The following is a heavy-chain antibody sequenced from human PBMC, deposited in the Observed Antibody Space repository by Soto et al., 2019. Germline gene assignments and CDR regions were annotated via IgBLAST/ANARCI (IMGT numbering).Heavy chain of an antibody. CDR3: ARELYSCGGDCPYYMDY. CDR1: GYPFTDYV. CDR2: ISLYHHST. Sequence: ASVNVSCKTSGYPFTDYVIHWVRQAPGQGLEWMGIISLYHHSTSYAQKFQGRLTVTADTSTTTVYMDLSSLTSEDSAVYWCARELYSCGGDCPYYMDYWGQGTLVTVSS. J-gene: IGHJ4*02. V-gene: IGHV1-46*01. D-gene: IGHD2-21*02.